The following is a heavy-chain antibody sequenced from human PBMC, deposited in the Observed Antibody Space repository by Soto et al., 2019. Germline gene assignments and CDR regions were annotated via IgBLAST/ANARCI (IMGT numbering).Heavy chain of an antibody. J-gene: IGHJ4*02. CDR1: VLTFSNLW. D-gene: IGHD5-18*01. CDR2: IKSKSDGETA. CDR3: AITAMINRDSSTSFDY. V-gene: IGHV3-15*01. Sequence: GGSLRLSCGASVLTFSNLWVTCARQAPGKVLEWVGRIKSKSDGETADVAAPVKARFTISRDDSKNTVFLEMNSLKSEDTALYYCAITAMINRDSSTSFDYWGRGTQVTVSS.